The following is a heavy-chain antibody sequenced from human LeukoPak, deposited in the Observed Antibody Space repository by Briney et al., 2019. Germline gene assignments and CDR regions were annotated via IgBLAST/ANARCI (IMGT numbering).Heavy chain of an antibody. Sequence: SQTLSLTCTVSGGSISSGSYYWSWIRQPAGKGLEWIGRIYTSGSTNYNPSLKSRVTISVDTSKNQFSLKLSSVTAADTAVYYCAGDPYGSGFFDYWGQGTLVTVSS. CDR3: AGDPYGSGFFDY. V-gene: IGHV4-61*02. CDR2: IYTSGST. J-gene: IGHJ4*02. CDR1: GGSISSGSYY. D-gene: IGHD3-10*01.